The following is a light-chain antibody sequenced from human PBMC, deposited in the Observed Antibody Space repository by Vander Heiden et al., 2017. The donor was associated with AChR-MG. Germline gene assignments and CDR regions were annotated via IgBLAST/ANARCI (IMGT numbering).Light chain of an antibody. J-gene: IGKJ1*01. V-gene: IGKV3-15*01. Sequence: EIVMTQSPATLSVSPGERATLSCRASQSVSSNLAWYQQKPGQAPRLLLYGASTRATGLPARFSGSGYGTEFTLTISSLELEDSAVYYCQQYNNWPPWTFGQGTKVEIK. CDR1: QSVSSN. CDR3: QQYNNWPPWT. CDR2: GAS.